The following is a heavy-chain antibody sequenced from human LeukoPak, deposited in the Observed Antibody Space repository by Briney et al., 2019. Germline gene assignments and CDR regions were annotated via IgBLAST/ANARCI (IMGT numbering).Heavy chain of an antibody. CDR3: ARGGGAVSGYSYDLYYYYYMDV. CDR2: IYYSGST. J-gene: IGHJ6*03. CDR1: GGSISSSSYY. D-gene: IGHD5-18*01. V-gene: IGHV4-39*07. Sequence: SETLSLTCTVSGGSISSSSYYWGWIRQPPGKGLEWIGSIYYSGSTNYNPSLKSRVTISVDTSKNQFSLKLSSVTAADTAVYYCARGGGAVSGYSYDLYYYYYMDVWGKGTTVTVSS.